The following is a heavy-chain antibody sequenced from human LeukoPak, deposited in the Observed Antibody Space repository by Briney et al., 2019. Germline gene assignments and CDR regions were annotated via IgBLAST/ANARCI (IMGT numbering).Heavy chain of an antibody. D-gene: IGHD1-26*01. V-gene: IGHV2-70*11. CDR3: ARQETSGSRPIDY. CDR2: IDWEDDK. Sequence: ESGPALVKPTQTLTLTCTFSGFSFTASGMCVSWIRQPPGKALEWLARIDWEDDKYYSTSLKTRLTISKDTSKNQVVLTMTNMDPVDTATYYCARQETSGSRPIDYWGQGTLVTVSS. J-gene: IGHJ4*02. CDR1: GFSFTASGMC.